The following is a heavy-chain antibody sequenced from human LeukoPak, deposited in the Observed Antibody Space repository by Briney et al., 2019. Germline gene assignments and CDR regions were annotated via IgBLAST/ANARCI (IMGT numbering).Heavy chain of an antibody. CDR2: ISSSGSTI. Sequence: GGSLRLSCAASGFTFSDYYMGWIRQAPGKGLEWVSYISSSGSTIYYADSVKGRFTISRDNAKNSLYLQMNSLRAEDTAVYYCAKDIVAAGLFFDYWGQGTLVTVSS. V-gene: IGHV3-11*01. CDR3: AKDIVAAGLFFDY. J-gene: IGHJ4*02. CDR1: GFTFSDYY. D-gene: IGHD6-13*01.